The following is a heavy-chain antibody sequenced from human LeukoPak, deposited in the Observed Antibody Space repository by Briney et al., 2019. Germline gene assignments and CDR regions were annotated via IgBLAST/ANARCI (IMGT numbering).Heavy chain of an antibody. V-gene: IGHV3-30*03. CDR1: GFTFSSYG. D-gene: IGHD6-13*01. Sequence: PGRSLRLSCAASGFTFSSYGMHWVRQAPGKGLEWVAVISYDGSNKYYADSVKGRFTISRDNAKNSLYLQMNSLRAEDSAVYYCARDRFGYSSTWYPFDYWGQGTLVTVSS. CDR2: ISYDGSNK. CDR3: ARDRFGYSSTWYPFDY. J-gene: IGHJ4*02.